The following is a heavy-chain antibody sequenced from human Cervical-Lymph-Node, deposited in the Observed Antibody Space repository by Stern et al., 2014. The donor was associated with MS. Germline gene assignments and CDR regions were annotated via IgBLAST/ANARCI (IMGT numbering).Heavy chain of an antibody. CDR3: ARSFCSGGSCSRFHFDY. J-gene: IGHJ4*02. CDR2: ISFDGRRQ. V-gene: IGHV3-30*04. Sequence: VQLVESGGGVVQPGRSLRLSCAASGFTFSNFALHWVRQAPGKGLEWVAVISFDGRRQFYAESVKGRFTISRDDSKKTVFLQMNRVRPEDTAVYYCARSFCSGGSCSRFHFDYWGQGTLLTVSS. CDR1: GFTFSNFA. D-gene: IGHD2-15*01.